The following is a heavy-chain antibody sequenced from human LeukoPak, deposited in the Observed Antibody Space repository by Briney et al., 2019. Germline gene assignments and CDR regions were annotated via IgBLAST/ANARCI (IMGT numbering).Heavy chain of an antibody. J-gene: IGHJ4*02. Sequence: GGSLRLSCAASGFTFSSYAMHWVRQAPGKGLEWVAVISYDGSNKYYADSVKGRFTISRDNAKNSLYLQMNSLRAEDTAVYYCARSLAKKWLLLQPFDYWGQGTLVTVSS. CDR3: ARSLAKKWLLLQPFDY. V-gene: IGHV3-30*04. D-gene: IGHD3-22*01. CDR1: GFTFSSYA. CDR2: ISYDGSNK.